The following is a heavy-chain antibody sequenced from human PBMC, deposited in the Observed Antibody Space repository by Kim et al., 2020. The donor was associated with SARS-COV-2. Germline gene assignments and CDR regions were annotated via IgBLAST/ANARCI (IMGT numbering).Heavy chain of an antibody. CDR2: ISYDGSNK. V-gene: IGHV3-30*04. Sequence: GGSLRLSCAASGFTFSSYAMHWVRQAPGKGLEWVAVISYDGSNKYYADSVKGRFTISRDNSKNTLYLQMNSLRAEDTAVYYCARDIGRGSYLYGPNFDYWGQGTLVTVSS. J-gene: IGHJ4*02. CDR1: GFTFSSYA. CDR3: ARDIGRGSYLYGPNFDY. D-gene: IGHD1-26*01.